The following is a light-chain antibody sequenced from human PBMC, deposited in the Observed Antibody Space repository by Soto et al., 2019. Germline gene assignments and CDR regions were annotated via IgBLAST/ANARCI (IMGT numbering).Light chain of an antibody. CDR3: QQFDNSPYT. V-gene: IGKV3-20*01. CDR2: GAS. J-gene: IGKJ2*01. Sequence: EIVLTQSPGTLSLSPGERATLSCRADQSVSSSSLAWYQQKPGQAPRLLISGASRRATGIPDRFSGSGSGTDFTLTISSLEPEDFALYYCQQFDNSPYTFGQGTKLEIK. CDR1: QSVSSSS.